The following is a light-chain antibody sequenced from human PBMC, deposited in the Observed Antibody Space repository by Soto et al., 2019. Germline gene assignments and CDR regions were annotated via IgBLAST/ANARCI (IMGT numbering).Light chain of an antibody. V-gene: IGKV1-6*01. CDR1: QGISDD. CDR3: KKIDNYPRT. J-gene: IGKJ1*01. CDR2: GAS. Sequence: AILMTQSPSSLSASVGDRVTITCRASQGISDDVGWYQQTPGKAPKLLIYGASRLQSGVPARFSGSGSGEAFTLTTTALRLKYSHTNYWKKIDNYPRTFGPGTKVDI.